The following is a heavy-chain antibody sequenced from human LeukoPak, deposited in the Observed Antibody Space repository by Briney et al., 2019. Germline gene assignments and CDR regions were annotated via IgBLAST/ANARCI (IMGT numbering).Heavy chain of an antibody. Sequence: GGSLRLSCAASGFTFRSYSMNWVRQAPGKGLEWVSSISSSSSSYIYYADSVKGRFTISRDNAKNSLYLQMNSLRAEDTAVYYCAREGKGYSSSSGWFDPWGQGTLVTVSS. CDR3: AREGKGYSSSSGWFDP. CDR2: ISSSSSSYI. J-gene: IGHJ5*02. CDR1: GFTFRSYS. V-gene: IGHV3-21*01. D-gene: IGHD6-6*01.